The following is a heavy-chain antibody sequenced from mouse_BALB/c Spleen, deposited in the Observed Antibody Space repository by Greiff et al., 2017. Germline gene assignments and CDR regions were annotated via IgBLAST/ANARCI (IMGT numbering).Heavy chain of an antibody. CDR2: IDPSDSET. Sequence: VQLQQPGTELMRPGASVKLSCKASGYTFTSYWMNWVKQRPGQGLEWIGMIDPSDSETHYSQMFKDKATLTVDKSSSTAYMQLNSLTSEDSAVYYCARGGPLFDYWGQGTTLTVSS. CDR3: ARGGPLFDY. D-gene: IGHD6-1*01. CDR1: GYTFTSYW. J-gene: IGHJ2*01. V-gene: IGHV1-61*01.